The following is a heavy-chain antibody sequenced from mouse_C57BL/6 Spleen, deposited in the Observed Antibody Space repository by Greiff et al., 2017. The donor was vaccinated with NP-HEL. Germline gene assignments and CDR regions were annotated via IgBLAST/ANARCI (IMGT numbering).Heavy chain of an antibody. CDR2: IDPSDSYT. V-gene: IGHV1-69*01. Sequence: QVQLQQPGAELVMPGASVKLSCKASGYTFTSYWMHWVKQRPGQGLEWIGEIDPSDSYTNYNQKFKGKSTLTVDKSSSTAYMQLSSLTSEDSAVYYCARLSPYYYGSSYGAMDYWGQGTSVTVSS. D-gene: IGHD1-1*01. CDR1: GYTFTSYW. J-gene: IGHJ4*01. CDR3: ARLSPYYYGSSYGAMDY.